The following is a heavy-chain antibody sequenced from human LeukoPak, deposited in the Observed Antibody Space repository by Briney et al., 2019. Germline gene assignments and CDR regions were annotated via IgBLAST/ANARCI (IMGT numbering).Heavy chain of an antibody. CDR2: ISGSGSTT. V-gene: IGHV3-23*01. Sequence: GGSLRLSCAASGFTFSNYAMTWVRRVRQAPGKGLECVSTISGSGSTTYYADSVKGRFTISRDNSKNTLYLQMNSLRAEDTAVYYCAKEFASDFWSGPIDCWGQGTLVTVSS. J-gene: IGHJ4*02. CDR3: AKEFASDFWSGPIDC. D-gene: IGHD3-3*01. CDR1: GFTFSNYA.